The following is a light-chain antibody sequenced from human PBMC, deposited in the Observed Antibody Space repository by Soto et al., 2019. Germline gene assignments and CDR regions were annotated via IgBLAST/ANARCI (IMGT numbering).Light chain of an antibody. CDR2: GAS. CDR3: QQYGSSGT. Sequence: EMVLTQSPGILSLSPGERATISCRASQSVSNNYLAWYQQTPGQAPRLLIYGASNRATGIPDRFSGSASGTDSTLTISRLEPEDFAVYYCQQYGSSGTFGQGTKVDIK. J-gene: IGKJ1*01. CDR1: QSVSNNY. V-gene: IGKV3-20*01.